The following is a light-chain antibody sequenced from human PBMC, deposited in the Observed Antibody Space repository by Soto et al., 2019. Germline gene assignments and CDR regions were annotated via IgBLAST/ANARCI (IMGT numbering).Light chain of an antibody. CDR3: SSYAGSNVV. V-gene: IGLV2-8*01. Sequence: QSALTQPPSASGSPGQSVTISCTGTSSDVGGYNSVSWYQQHPGKVPKLMIYEVSKRPSGVPDRFSGSKSGNTASLIVSGLQAEDEADYYCSSYAGSNVVFGGGTKVT. CDR2: EVS. J-gene: IGLJ2*01. CDR1: SSDVGGYNS.